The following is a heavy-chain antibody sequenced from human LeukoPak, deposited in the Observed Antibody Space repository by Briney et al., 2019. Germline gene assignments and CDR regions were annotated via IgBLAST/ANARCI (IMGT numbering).Heavy chain of an antibody. CDR3: VRGLNGNSDS. V-gene: IGHV3-74*01. Sequence: PGGSLRLSCAASGFTFSSSWMHWVSQAPGKGLIWVSRMNSDGRTTTYADSVRGRFTISRDTAKHTLFLQMNSLTADDTAVYYCVRGLNGNSDSWGQGALVTVSS. CDR2: MNSDGRTT. D-gene: IGHD2-8*01. CDR1: GFTFSSSW. J-gene: IGHJ4*02.